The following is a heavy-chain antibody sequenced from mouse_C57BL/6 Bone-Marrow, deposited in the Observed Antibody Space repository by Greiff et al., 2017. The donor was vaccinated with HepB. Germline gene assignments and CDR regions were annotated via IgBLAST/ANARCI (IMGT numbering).Heavy chain of an antibody. CDR2: ISYDGSN. Sequence: EVKLQESGPGLVKPSQSLSLTCSVTGYSITSGYYWNWIRQFPGNKLEWMGYISYDGSNNYNPSLKNRISITRDTSKNQFFLKLNSVTTEDTATYYCARDWEEFAYWGQGTLVTVSA. V-gene: IGHV3-6*01. D-gene: IGHD4-1*01. J-gene: IGHJ3*01. CDR3: ARDWEEFAY. CDR1: GYSITSGYY.